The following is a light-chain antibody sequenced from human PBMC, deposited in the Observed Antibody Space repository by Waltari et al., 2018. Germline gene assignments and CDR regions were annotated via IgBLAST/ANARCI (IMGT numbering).Light chain of an antibody. CDR2: DVS. J-gene: IGLJ3*02. CDR3: SSYTSSSTE. V-gene: IGLV2-14*01. Sequence: QSALTQPASVSGSPGQSITIPCTGTSSDVGGYNYVSWYQQHPGKAPKLMIYDVSNRPSGVSNRFSGSKSGNTASLTISGLQAEDEADYYCSSYTSSSTEFGGGTKLTVL. CDR1: SSDVGGYNY.